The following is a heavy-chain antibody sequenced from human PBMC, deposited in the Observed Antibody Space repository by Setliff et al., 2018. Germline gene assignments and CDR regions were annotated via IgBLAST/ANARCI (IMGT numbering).Heavy chain of an antibody. CDR3: ARVDNFWSGPIDY. D-gene: IGHD3-3*01. V-gene: IGHV4-34*01. CDR2: IYYSGST. J-gene: IGHJ4*02. Sequence: PSETLSLTCAVYGGSFSGYYWSWIRQPPGKGLEWIGSIYYSGSTYYNPSLKSRVTISVDTSKNQFSLKLSSVTAADTAVYYCARVDNFWSGPIDYWGQGTLVTVSS. CDR1: GGSFSGYY.